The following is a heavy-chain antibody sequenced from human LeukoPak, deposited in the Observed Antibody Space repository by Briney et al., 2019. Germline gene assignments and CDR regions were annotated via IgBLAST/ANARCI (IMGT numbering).Heavy chain of an antibody. V-gene: IGHV1-2*02. CDR1: GYTFTGYY. CDR2: INPNSGGT. J-gene: IGHJ6*03. CDR3: ARDQCSSTSCYDMDV. Sequence: ASVKVSCKASGYTFTGYYMHWVRQAPGQGLEWMRWINPNSGGTNYAQKFQGRVTMTRDTSISTAYMELSRQRSDDTAVYYCARDQCSSTSCYDMDVWGKGTTVTVSS. D-gene: IGHD2-2*01.